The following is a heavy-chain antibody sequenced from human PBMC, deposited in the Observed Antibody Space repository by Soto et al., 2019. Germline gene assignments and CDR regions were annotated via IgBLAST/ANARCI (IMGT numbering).Heavy chain of an antibody. Sequence: DVQLLESGGALVQLGGSLRLSCAASGFTFSRYAMNWVRQAPGKGPEWVSTLSGSGSGSYYPDSLRGRFTISRDNSKNTLYLQMNNLRAEDTAVYYCAKAPISLDGSGYYFASFDYWGHGTRVTVSS. CDR2: LSGSGSGS. D-gene: IGHD3-22*01. CDR1: GFTFSRYA. J-gene: IGHJ4*01. CDR3: AKAPISLDGSGYYFASFDY. V-gene: IGHV3-23*01.